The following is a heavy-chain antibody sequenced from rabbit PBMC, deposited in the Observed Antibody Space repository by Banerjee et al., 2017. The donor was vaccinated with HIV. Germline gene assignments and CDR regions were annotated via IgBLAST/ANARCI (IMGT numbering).Heavy chain of an antibody. CDR3: ARDLAGAIGWNFNL. D-gene: IGHD4-1*01. J-gene: IGHJ4*01. Sequence: QQQLEESGGGLVKPGGTLTLTCKASGIDFSSGYDMCWVRQAPGKGLEWIACINTSSGNTVYASWAKGRFTISKTSSTTVTLQMTSLTAADTATYFCARDLAGAIGWNFNLWGPGTLVTVS. V-gene: IGHV1S45*01. CDR1: GIDFSSGYD. CDR2: INTSSGNT.